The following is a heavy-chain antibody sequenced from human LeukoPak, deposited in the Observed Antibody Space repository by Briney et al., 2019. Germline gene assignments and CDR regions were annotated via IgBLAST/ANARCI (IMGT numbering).Heavy chain of an antibody. Sequence: TGGSLRLSCAASGFTFSNYAMSWVRQAPGKGLEWVSAISGSAATTYYADSLKGRFTISRDNSKNTLYLQMHSLRAEDTALYYCAKAPAPYCSGGSCFDAFDIWGQGTMVTVSS. V-gene: IGHV3-23*01. CDR2: ISGSAATT. CDR1: GFTFSNYA. CDR3: AKAPAPYCSGGSCFDAFDI. J-gene: IGHJ3*02. D-gene: IGHD2-15*01.